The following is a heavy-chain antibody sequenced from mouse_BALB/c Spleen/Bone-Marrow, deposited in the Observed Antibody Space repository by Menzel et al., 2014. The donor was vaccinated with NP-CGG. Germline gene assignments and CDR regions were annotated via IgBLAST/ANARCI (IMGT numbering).Heavy chain of an antibody. J-gene: IGHJ4*01. CDR2: IRSKSDNYAT. D-gene: IGHD2-2*01. V-gene: IGHV10-1*02. CDR1: GFTFNTYA. CDR3: VYGYAMDY. Sequence: EVKLMESGGGLVQPKGSLKLSCAASGFTFNTYAMNWVRQAPGKGLEWAARIRSKSDNYATYYADSVKDRFTISRDDSQSMLYLQMNSLKTEDTAMYYCVYGYAMDYWGQGTSVTVSS.